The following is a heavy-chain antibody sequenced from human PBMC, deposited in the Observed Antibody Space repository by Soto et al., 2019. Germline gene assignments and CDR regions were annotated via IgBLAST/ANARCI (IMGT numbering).Heavy chain of an antibody. CDR2: IYHSGST. CDR1: GGSISSSNW. Sequence: PSETLSLTCAVSGGSISSSNWWSWVRQPPGKGLEWIGEIYHSGSTNYNPSLKSRVTISVEKPKNQFSLKLSSVTAADTAVYYCARVKVGATGRRAFDIWGQGTMVTVSS. CDR3: ARVKVGATGRRAFDI. J-gene: IGHJ3*02. D-gene: IGHD1-26*01. V-gene: IGHV4-4*02.